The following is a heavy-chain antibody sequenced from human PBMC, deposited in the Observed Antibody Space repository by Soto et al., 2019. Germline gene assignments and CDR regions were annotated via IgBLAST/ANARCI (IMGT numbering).Heavy chain of an antibody. Sequence: SETLSLTCTVSGSSIITDGYYWTWIRQHPGKGLEWLGYIHYSGGATYSPSYNPSLQSRIAISVDISKSLFSLNMNSVTAADTAVYYCARRLFGSGWTLDSWGQGALVTVSS. J-gene: IGHJ4*02. CDR1: GSSIITDGYY. V-gene: IGHV4-31*03. CDR3: ARRLFGSGWTLDS. D-gene: IGHD6-19*01. CDR2: IHYSGGATYSP.